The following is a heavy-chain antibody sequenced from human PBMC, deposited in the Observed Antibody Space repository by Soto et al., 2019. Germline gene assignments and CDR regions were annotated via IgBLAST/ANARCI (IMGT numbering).Heavy chain of an antibody. J-gene: IGHJ6*04. CDR3: TTSRYYCSSTSCFLEDV. CDR1: GFTFSNAW. V-gene: IGHV3-15*01. Sequence: GGSLRLSCAASGFTFSNAWMGWVRQAPGKGLEWVGRIKSKTDGGTTDYAAPVKGRFTISRDDSKNTLYLQMNSLKTEDTAVYYCTTSRYYCSSTSCFLEDVWGKGTTVTVSS. CDR2: IKSKTDGGTT. D-gene: IGHD2-2*01.